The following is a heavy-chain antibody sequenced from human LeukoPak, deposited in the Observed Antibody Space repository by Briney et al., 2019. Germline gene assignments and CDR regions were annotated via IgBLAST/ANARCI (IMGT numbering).Heavy chain of an antibody. CDR2: ITNDGSST. D-gene: IGHD3-3*01. J-gene: IGHJ5*02. CDR1: GLTFSSHW. Sequence: PGGSLRLSCAASGLTFSSHWMHWVRQAPGKGLVWVSRITNDGSSTTYADSVKGRFTISRDNAKNMLYLQVNSLRAEDTAVYYCARDRIEYDFWSGPRMNWFDPWGQGTLVTVSS. V-gene: IGHV3-74*01. CDR3: ARDRIEYDFWSGPRMNWFDP.